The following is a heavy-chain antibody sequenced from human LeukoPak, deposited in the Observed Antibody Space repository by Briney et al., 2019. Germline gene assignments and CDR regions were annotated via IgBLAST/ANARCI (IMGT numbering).Heavy chain of an antibody. Sequence: GGSLRLSCAASGFTFGGYYMGWVRQAPGKGLEWVSYISSSGTTMLYPDSVKGRFTISRDNAQNSLYLQLNSLRAGDTAVYYCARALHDAFDIWGQGTMVTVSS. J-gene: IGHJ3*02. CDR3: ARALHDAFDI. V-gene: IGHV3-11*01. CDR1: GFTFGGYY. CDR2: ISSSGTTM.